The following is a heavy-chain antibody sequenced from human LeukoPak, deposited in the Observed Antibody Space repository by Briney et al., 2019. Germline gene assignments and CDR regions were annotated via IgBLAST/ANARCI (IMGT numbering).Heavy chain of an antibody. D-gene: IGHD3-10*01. CDR2: FHNSRNT. J-gene: IGHJ5*02. V-gene: IGHV4-59*01. Sequence: SETLSLTCTVSVGSISGYSWTWIRHPPGQGLEWIGYFHNSRNTSYNPSLTGRVTISVDTAMDQISLKLNSVTAADTAVYYCARGHLGLSPWGQGTLVTVSS. CDR3: ARGHLGLSP. CDR1: VGSISGYS.